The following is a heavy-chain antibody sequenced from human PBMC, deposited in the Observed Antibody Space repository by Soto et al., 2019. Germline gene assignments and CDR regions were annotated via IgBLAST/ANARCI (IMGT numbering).Heavy chain of an antibody. CDR1: GFDFSKAW. J-gene: IGHJ4*02. Sequence: EVQLVESGGGLVKPGGSLRLSCTASGFDFSKAWMSWVRQAPGKGLEWVGRLKNKADGGTSHYAAPVKGRFTISRDDAYNTLYLQMGSLKIEDTAVYYCAAGTGRTDFDYWGQGTLVTVSS. V-gene: IGHV3-15*01. CDR3: AAGTGRTDFDY. CDR2: LKNKADGGTS. D-gene: IGHD2-2*01.